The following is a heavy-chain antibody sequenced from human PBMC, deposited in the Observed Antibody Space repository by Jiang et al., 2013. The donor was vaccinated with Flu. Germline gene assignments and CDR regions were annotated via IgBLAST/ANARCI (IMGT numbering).Heavy chain of an antibody. CDR1: GGSISSSSYY. CDR2: IYFSGNT. Sequence: GPGLVKPSETLSLTCSVSGGSISSSSYYWGWIRQPPGKGLEWIGSIYFSGNTYYNPSLKSRVTISVDTSKNQFSLKLSSVTAADTAVYFCARAVGLPGRYDNGMNAWGQGTTVTGLL. D-gene: IGHD4-23*01. J-gene: IGHJ6*02. CDR3: ARAVGLPGRYDNGMNA. V-gene: IGHV4-39*01.